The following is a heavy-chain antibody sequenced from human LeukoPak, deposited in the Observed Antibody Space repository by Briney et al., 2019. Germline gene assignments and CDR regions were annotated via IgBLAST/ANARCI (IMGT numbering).Heavy chain of an antibody. V-gene: IGHV1-69*13. CDR2: IIPIFGTA. CDR3: PRTGGIAAAARGGDY. D-gene: IGHD6-13*01. Sequence: SVKLSCKASGGTFSSYAISWVRQAPGQGLEWMGGIIPIFGTANYAQKFQGRVTITADESTSTAYLELSSLRSEDTAVYYCPRTGGIAAAARGGDYWGQGTLVTVSS. J-gene: IGHJ4*02. CDR1: GGTFSSYA.